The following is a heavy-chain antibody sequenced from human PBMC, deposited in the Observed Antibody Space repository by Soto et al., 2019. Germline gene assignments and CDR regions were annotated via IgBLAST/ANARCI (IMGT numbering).Heavy chain of an antibody. Sequence: SETLSLTCTVSGGPISSYYWSWIRQPPGKGLEWIGYIYYSGSTNYNPSLKSRVTISVDTSKNQFSLKLSSVTAADTAVYYCARGARLGIKPYYYYMDVWGKGTTVTVSS. CDR2: IYYSGST. V-gene: IGHV4-59*08. CDR1: GGPISSYY. D-gene: IGHD2-15*01. J-gene: IGHJ6*03. CDR3: ARGARLGIKPYYYYMDV.